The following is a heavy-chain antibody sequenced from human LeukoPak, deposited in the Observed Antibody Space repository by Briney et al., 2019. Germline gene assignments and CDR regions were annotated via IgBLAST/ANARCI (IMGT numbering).Heavy chain of an antibody. CDR1: GFTLSSYA. D-gene: IGHD6-13*01. CDR3: VRDPAAAGTVWFDP. J-gene: IGHJ5*02. V-gene: IGHV3-23*01. Sequence: GGSLRLSCAASGFTLSSYAMSWVRQAPGKGLEWASSISASGGSTNYADSVKGRFTISRDDAKNSLYLQMNSLRAEDTALYYCVRDPAAAGTVWFDPWGQGTLVTVSS. CDR2: ISASGGST.